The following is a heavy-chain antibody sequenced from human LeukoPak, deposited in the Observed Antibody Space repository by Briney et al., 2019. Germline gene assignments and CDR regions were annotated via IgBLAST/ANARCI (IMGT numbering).Heavy chain of an antibody. J-gene: IGHJ4*02. CDR3: ARGRFLEWLLSRNFDY. Sequence: ASVRVSCKASGYTFTGYYMHWVRQAPGQGLEWMGWINPNSGGTNYAQKFQGRVTMTRDTSISTAYMELSGLRSDDTAVYYCARGRFLEWLLSRNFDYWGQGTLVTVSS. CDR1: GYTFTGYY. V-gene: IGHV1-2*02. CDR2: INPNSGGT. D-gene: IGHD3-3*01.